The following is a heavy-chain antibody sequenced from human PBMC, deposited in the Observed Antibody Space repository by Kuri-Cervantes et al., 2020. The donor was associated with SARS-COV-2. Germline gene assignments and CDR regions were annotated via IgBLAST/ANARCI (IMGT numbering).Heavy chain of an antibody. V-gene: IGHV4-59*11. CDR2: IYYSGST. CDR3: ASGITDAFDI. J-gene: IGHJ3*02. CDR1: GGSISSHY. Sequence: ESLKISCTVSGGSISSHYWSWIRQPPGKGLEWIGYIYYSGSTNYNPSLKSRVTISVDTSKNQFSLKLSSVTAADTAVYYCASGITDAFDIWGQGTMVTVSS.